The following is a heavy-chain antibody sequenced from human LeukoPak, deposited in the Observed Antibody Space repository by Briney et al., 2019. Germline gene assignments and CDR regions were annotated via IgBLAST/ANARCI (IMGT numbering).Heavy chain of an antibody. J-gene: IGHJ6*02. V-gene: IGHV3-48*03. D-gene: IGHD3-3*01. Sequence: PGGSLRLSCAASGFTFSSYEMNWVRQAPGKGLEWVSYISSSGSTIYYADSVKGRFTISRDNAKNSLYLQMNSLRAEDMAVYYCARDAGDFWSGYPFYYYYYGMDVWGQGTTVTVSS. CDR1: GFTFSSYE. CDR2: ISSSGSTI. CDR3: ARDAGDFWSGYPFYYYYYGMDV.